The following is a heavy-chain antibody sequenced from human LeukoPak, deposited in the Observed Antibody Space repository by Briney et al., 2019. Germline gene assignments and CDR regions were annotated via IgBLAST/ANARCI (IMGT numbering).Heavy chain of an antibody. CDR2: IYYSGST. D-gene: IGHD3-10*01. J-gene: IGHJ4*02. V-gene: IGHV4-39*07. Sequence: SETLSLTCTVSGGSISSSSYYWGWIRQPPGKGLEWIGSIYYSGSTYYNPSLKSRVTISVDTSKNQFSLKLSSVTAADTAVYYCARDRGLNSPFGYWGQGTLVTVSS. CDR3: ARDRGLNSPFGY. CDR1: GGSISSSSYY.